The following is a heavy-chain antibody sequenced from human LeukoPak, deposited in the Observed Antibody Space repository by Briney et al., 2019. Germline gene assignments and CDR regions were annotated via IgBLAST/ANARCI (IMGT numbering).Heavy chain of an antibody. D-gene: IGHD5-24*01. Sequence: SETLSLTCTVSGGSTSSNYWSWIRQPPGKGLEWIGYIYSTASTNYNPSLRSRVSMSIDASKNQLYLKLSSVTAADTAVYYCATRAGYGYMDVWGKGTTVTVSS. J-gene: IGHJ6*03. CDR1: GGSTSSNY. CDR2: IYSTAST. V-gene: IGHV4-4*09. CDR3: ATRAGYGYMDV.